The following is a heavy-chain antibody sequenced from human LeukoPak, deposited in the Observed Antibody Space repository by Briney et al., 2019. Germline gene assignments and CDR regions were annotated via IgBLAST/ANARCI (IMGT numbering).Heavy chain of an antibody. CDR3: ARRATTERGHSYGLDF. V-gene: IGHV3-21*01. J-gene: IGHJ4*02. Sequence: GGSLRLSCEVSGYTFSSYHMNWVRQAPGKELEWVSSIGSSGSYIYYADSLTGRFTISRDNAKNSLYLQMNSLRAEDTAMYYCARRATTERGHSYGLDFWGQGTLVTVSS. D-gene: IGHD5-18*01. CDR2: IGSSGSYI. CDR1: GYTFSSYH.